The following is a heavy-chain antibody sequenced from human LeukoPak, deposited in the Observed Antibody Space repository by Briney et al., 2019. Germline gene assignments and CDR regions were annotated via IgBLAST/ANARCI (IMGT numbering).Heavy chain of an antibody. CDR3: ARDSWAVYYDFWSGMDV. J-gene: IGHJ6*04. V-gene: IGHV3-30-3*01. CDR1: GFTFSSYW. CDR2: ISYDGSNK. Sequence: PGGSLRLSCAASGFTFSSYWMSWVRQAPGKGLEWVAVISYDGSNKYYADSVKGRFTISRDNSKNTLYLQMNSLRAEDTAVYYCARDSWAVYYDFWSGMDVWGKGTTVTVSS. D-gene: IGHD3-3*01.